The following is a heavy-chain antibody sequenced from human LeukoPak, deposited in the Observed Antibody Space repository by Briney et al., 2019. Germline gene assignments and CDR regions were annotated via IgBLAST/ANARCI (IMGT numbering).Heavy chain of an antibody. Sequence: GASVKVSCKASGYTFTGYYMHWVRQAPAQGLEWMGRINPNSGGTNYAQKFQGRVTMTRDTSISTAYMELSRLRSDDTAVYYCARGVYYDSRKGTDYWGQGTLVTVSS. CDR2: INPNSGGT. D-gene: IGHD3-22*01. V-gene: IGHV1-2*06. CDR1: GYTFTGYY. J-gene: IGHJ4*02. CDR3: ARGVYYDSRKGTDY.